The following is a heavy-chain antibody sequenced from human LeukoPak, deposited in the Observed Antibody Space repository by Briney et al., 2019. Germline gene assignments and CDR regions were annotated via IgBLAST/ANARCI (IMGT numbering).Heavy chain of an antibody. D-gene: IGHD2-8*01. J-gene: IGHJ4*02. CDR1: GFTFSGYA. CDR2: ISGSGAGT. Sequence: GGSLRLSCAASGFTFSGYAMNWVRQAPGKGLEWVSGISGSGAGTYYADSVKGRFTISRDNSKNTLYLQMNSLRADDTAVYYCAKMVREFNTISYSFDYWGQGTLVTVSS. CDR3: AKMVREFNTISYSFDY. V-gene: IGHV3-23*01.